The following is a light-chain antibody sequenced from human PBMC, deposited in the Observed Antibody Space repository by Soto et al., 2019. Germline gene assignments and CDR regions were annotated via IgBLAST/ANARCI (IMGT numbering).Light chain of an antibody. CDR1: QSISSW. Sequence: DIQMTQSPSTLSASVEDRVTITCRASQSISSWLAWYQQKPGKAPNLLIYKASSLESGVPSRFSGSGSGTEFTITISSLHPDDFANYYCQQYAWTFGQGTKVEIK. CDR3: QQYAWT. J-gene: IGKJ1*01. V-gene: IGKV1-5*03. CDR2: KAS.